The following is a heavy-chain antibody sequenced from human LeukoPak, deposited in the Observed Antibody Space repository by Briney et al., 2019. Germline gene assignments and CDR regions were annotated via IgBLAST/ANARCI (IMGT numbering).Heavy chain of an antibody. Sequence: PSGTLSLTCAVSGGSISSSNWWSWIRQPAGKGLEWIGRIYTSGSTDYNPSLKSRLTMSVDTSKNQFSLKLSSVTAADTAVYFCARESKTYDGTGYYLDYWGQGTLVTVSS. CDR2: IYTSGST. V-gene: IGHV4-4*07. J-gene: IGHJ4*02. CDR3: ARESKTYDGTGYYLDY. CDR1: GGSISSSNW. D-gene: IGHD3-22*01.